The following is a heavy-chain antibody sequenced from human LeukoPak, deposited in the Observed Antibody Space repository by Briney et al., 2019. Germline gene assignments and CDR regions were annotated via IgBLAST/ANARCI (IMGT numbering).Heavy chain of an antibody. V-gene: IGHV3-33*06. CDR2: IWYDGSNK. J-gene: IGHJ4*02. CDR1: GFTFSSYG. Sequence: GGSLRLSCAASGFTFSSYGMHWVRQAPGKGLEWVAVIWYDGSNKYYADSVKGRFTISRDNSKNTLYLQMNSLRAEDTAVYYCAKDGAMIAAEYFDYWGQGTLVTVSS. CDR3: AKDGAMIAAEYFDY. D-gene: IGHD3-22*01.